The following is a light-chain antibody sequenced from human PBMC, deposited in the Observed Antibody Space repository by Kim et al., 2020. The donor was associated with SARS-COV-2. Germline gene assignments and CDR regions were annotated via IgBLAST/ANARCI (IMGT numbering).Light chain of an antibody. V-gene: IGKV1-17*01. J-gene: IGKJ5*01. Sequence: DIQMTQSPSSLSASVGDRVTITCRASQDIRNDLGWYQQNPGRAPKRLIYGASSLQSGVPSRFSGSGSETEFTLTISSVQPEDFATYFCLQHSTYPITFGQGTRLEIK. CDR1: QDIRND. CDR2: GAS. CDR3: LQHSTYPIT.